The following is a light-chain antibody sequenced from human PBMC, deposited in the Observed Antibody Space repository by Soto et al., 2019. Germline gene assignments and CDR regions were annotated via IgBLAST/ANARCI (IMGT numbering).Light chain of an antibody. V-gene: IGKV3-20*01. CDR1: QSVSNNY. J-gene: IGKJ1*01. Sequence: EIVLTQSPGTLSLSPGERATLSCRASQSVSNNYLAWYQQRPGQAPRLLIHGASSGATGIPDRFSGSGSGTDFTLTISRLEPEDFAVYFCQQYVSTPWTFGQGTKVAIK. CDR2: GAS. CDR3: QQYVSTPWT.